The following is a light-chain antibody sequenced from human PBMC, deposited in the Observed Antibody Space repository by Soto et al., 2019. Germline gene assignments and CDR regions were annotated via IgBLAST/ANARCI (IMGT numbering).Light chain of an antibody. Sequence: DIQMTQSPTSLSASVGDRVTITCRASQDIRNFVAWYQQKPGKAPKLLIYAASTLQSGVPSRFSGSGSGTDFTLTCNSLQPEDVATYSCQKYSSVPVFGPGTKVEIK. CDR3: QKYSSVPV. J-gene: IGKJ3*01. CDR2: AAS. CDR1: QDIRNF. V-gene: IGKV1-27*01.